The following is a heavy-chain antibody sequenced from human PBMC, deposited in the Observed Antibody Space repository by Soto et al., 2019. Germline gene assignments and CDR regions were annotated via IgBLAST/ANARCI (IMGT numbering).Heavy chain of an antibody. Sequence: GGSLRLSCAASGFTFSSYAMSWVRQAPGKGLERVSAISGSGGSTYYADFVKGRFTISRDNSKNTLYLQMNSLRAEDTAVYYCAKEMGGSSPYVNWFDPWGQGTLVTVSS. CDR3: AKEMGGSSPYVNWFDP. J-gene: IGHJ5*02. V-gene: IGHV3-23*01. CDR2: ISGSGGST. D-gene: IGHD6-6*01. CDR1: GFTFSSYA.